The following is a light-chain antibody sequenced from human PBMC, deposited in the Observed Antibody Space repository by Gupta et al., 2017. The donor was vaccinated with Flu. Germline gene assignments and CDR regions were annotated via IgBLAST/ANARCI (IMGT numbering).Light chain of an antibody. J-gene: IGKJ1*01. CDR3: QRYDDSPPWA. V-gene: IGKV3-20*01. CDR1: QTFDSRY. CDR2: GTS. Sequence: SLSLSPGERATLSCRASQTFDSRYLAWYQHKPGQAPRLLIYGTSSRATGIPDRFSGSVSGTDFTLTISRLEPEDFALYFCQRYDDSPPWAFGQGTRVELK.